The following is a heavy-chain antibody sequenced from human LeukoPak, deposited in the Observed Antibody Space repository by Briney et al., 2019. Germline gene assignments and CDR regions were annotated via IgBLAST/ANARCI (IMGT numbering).Heavy chain of an antibody. Sequence: ASVKVSCKASGYTFTGYYIHWVRQAPGQGLEWMGWINPNSGGTNYPQKFQGRVTMTRDTSISTAYMDLSRLTSDDTAVYYCARVLWSEAFLEWFGTDAFDFWGQGTMVTVSS. CDR1: GYTFTGYY. V-gene: IGHV1-2*02. D-gene: IGHD3-3*02. CDR2: INPNSGGT. CDR3: ARVLWSEAFLEWFGTDAFDF. J-gene: IGHJ3*01.